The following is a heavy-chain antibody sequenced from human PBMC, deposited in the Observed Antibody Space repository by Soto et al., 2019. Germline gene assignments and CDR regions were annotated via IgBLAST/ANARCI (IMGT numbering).Heavy chain of an antibody. V-gene: IGHV3-30*18. J-gene: IGHJ4*02. D-gene: IGHD6-19*01. CDR1: GFTLISYG. Sequence: GGSLRLSCAASGFTLISYGMHWVRQAPGKGLEWVAIISYDGSNEYYADSVKGRFTISRDNSKNTLYLQMNSLRAEDTAVYYCAKLPGSSGLFDYWGQGTLVTVSS. CDR2: ISYDGSNE. CDR3: AKLPGSSGLFDY.